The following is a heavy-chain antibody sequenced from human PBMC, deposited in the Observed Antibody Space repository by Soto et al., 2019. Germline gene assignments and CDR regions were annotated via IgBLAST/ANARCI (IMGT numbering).Heavy chain of an antibody. J-gene: IGHJ6*02. V-gene: IGHV1-69*04. D-gene: IGHD2-15*01. Sequence: SVKVSCKASGGTFSSYTGSWVRQAPGQGLEWMGRIIPILGIANYAQKFQGRVTITADKSTSTAYMELSSLRSEDTAVYYCARDRCSGGSCYSVWYYYGMDVWGQGTTVTVSS. CDR2: IIPILGIA. CDR3: ARDRCSGGSCYSVWYYYGMDV. CDR1: GGTFSSYT.